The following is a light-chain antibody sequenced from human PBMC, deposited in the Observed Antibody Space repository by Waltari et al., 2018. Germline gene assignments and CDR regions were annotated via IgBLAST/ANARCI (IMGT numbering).Light chain of an antibody. CDR2: AAS. J-gene: IGKJ1*01. CDR3: QQTYSHFRT. Sequence: DIRMTQSPPSLPASVGDSVTITCRASQGISSYLNWYQQKPGQAPKLLIYAASSLQSGVPSRFSSSGFGTDFTLTINSLQPEDFAVYFCQQTYSHFRTFGQGTKVDVK. V-gene: IGKV1-39*01. CDR1: QGISSY.